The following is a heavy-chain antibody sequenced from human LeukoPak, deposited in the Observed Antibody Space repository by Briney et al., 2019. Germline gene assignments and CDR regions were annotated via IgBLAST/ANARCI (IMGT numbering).Heavy chain of an antibody. CDR3: ARDKDTSYLSSFDY. J-gene: IGHJ4*02. CDR2: IYSGGST. D-gene: IGHD2-2*01. V-gene: IGHV3-53*05. Sequence: GGSLRLSCAASGLTVSSNYMSWVRQAPGKGLGWFSVIYSGGSTYYADSVKGQFTISRDNSKNTLYLQMNSLRAADTAVYYCARDKDTSYLSSFDYWGQGTLVTVSS. CDR1: GLTVSSNY.